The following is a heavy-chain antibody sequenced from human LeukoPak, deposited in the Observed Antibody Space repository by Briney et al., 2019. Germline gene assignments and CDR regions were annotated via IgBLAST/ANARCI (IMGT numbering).Heavy chain of an antibody. CDR1: GFTFSSHS. Sequence: GGSLRLSCAASGFTFSSHSMNWVRQAPGKGLEWVSYISSSSSTIYYADSVKGRFTISRDNVKNSLYLQMNSLRAEDTAVYYCARGAYYYEDWGQGALVTVSS. CDR3: ARGAYYYED. J-gene: IGHJ4*02. V-gene: IGHV3-48*01. CDR2: ISSSSSTI. D-gene: IGHD3-22*01.